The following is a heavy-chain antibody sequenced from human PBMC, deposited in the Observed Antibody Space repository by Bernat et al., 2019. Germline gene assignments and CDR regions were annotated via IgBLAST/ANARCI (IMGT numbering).Heavy chain of an antibody. CDR1: GGTFSSYA. D-gene: IGHD3-22*01. CDR3: ARLGPIYYDSSVYKFDP. J-gene: IGHJ5*02. Sequence: QVQLVQSGAEVKKPGSSVKVSCKASGGTFSSYAISWVRQAPGQGLEWMGGIIPIFGTANYAQKFQGSVTITADESTSTAYMELSSLRSEDTAVYYCARLGPIYYDSSVYKFDPWGQGTLVTVSS. CDR2: IIPIFGTA. V-gene: IGHV1-69*01.